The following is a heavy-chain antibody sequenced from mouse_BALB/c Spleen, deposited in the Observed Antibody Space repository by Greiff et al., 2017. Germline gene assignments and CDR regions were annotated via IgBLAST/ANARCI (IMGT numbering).Heavy chain of an antibody. CDR2: ISSGGGST. V-gene: IGHV5-12-1*01. Sequence: EVKLVESGGGLVKPGGSLKLSCAASGFAFSSYDMSWVRQTPEKRLEWVAYISSGGGSTYYPDTVKGRFTISRDNAKNTLYLQMSSLKSEDTAMYYCARQYYYGSSYAMDYWGQGTSVTVSS. CDR1: GFAFSSYD. D-gene: IGHD1-1*01. CDR3: ARQYYYGSSYAMDY. J-gene: IGHJ4*01.